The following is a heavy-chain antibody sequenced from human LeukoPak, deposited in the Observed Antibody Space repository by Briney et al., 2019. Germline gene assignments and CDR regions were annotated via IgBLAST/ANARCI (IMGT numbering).Heavy chain of an antibody. D-gene: IGHD3-16*01. CDR3: ARDIRVGDTGRDAFDY. J-gene: IGHJ4*02. Sequence: GASVKVSCKASGYTFTIYGISWVRQAPGQGLEWMGWISAYNGDTNYAQNLQGRVTMTTDTSTSTAYMELRSLRSDDTALYYCARDIRVGDTGRDAFDYWGQGTLVTVSS. CDR1: GYTFTIYG. CDR2: ISAYNGDT. V-gene: IGHV1-18*01.